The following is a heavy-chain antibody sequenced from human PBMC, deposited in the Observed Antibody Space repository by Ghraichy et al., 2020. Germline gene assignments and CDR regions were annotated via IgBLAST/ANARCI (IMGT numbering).Heavy chain of an antibody. V-gene: IGHV3-23*01. CDR3: AKGDIVVVPVSIGDNWFDP. CDR2: ISNSGETT. Sequence: GGSLRLSCVASGFTFRISAMSWVRQAPGKGLEWVSAISNSGETTYFADSVKGRFIISRDNSKNTLYLQMNSLRAEDTAVYYCAKGDIVVVPVSIGDNWFDPWGQGTLVTVSS. J-gene: IGHJ5*02. D-gene: IGHD2-2*01. CDR1: GFTFRISA.